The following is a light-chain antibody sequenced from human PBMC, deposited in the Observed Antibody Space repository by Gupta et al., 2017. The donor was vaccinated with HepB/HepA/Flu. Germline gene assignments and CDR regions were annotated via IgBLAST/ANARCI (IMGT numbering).Light chain of an antibody. V-gene: IGKV1-27*01. J-gene: IGKJ1*01. CDR3: QNYNSSHGT. Sequence: DMQMTMSPSSLSASVGDRVTITCRASQGISNYLAWYQQKPGKVPKLLIYAASTVQSGVPSRISGSGSGADFTLTISSRQPEDVVTYYCQNYNSSHGTFGQGTKVEIK. CDR1: QGISNY. CDR2: AAS.